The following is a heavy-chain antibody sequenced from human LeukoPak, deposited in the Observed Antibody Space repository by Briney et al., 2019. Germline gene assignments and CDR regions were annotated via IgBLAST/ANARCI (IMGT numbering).Heavy chain of an antibody. CDR2: IYYSGST. Sequence: SETLSLTCTVSGASISSTTYYWGWIRQPPRKGLEWIGSIYYSGSTYYNPSLKSRVTISVDTSKNQFSLKLSSVTAADTAVYYCARKRASGWYGGPFDYWGQGTLVTVSS. CDR3: ARKRASGWYGGPFDY. CDR1: GASISSTTYY. V-gene: IGHV4-39*07. D-gene: IGHD6-19*01. J-gene: IGHJ4*02.